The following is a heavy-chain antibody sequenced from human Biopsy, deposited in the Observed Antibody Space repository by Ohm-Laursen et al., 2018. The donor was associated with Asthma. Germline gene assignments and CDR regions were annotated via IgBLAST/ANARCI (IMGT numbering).Heavy chain of an antibody. D-gene: IGHD3-3*01. V-gene: IGHV3-21*01. J-gene: IGHJ6*02. Sequence: LSCAASGFTFSSYSMNWVRQAPGKGLEWVSSISSSSSYIYYADSVKGRFTISRDNAKNSLYLQMNSLRAEDTAVYYCARVDTIFGVVIPIYYYYGMDVWGQGTTVTVSS. CDR3: ARVDTIFGVVIPIYYYYGMDV. CDR2: ISSSSSYI. CDR1: GFTFSSYS.